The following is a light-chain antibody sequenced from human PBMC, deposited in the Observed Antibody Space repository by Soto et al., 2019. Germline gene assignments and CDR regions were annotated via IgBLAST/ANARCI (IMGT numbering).Light chain of an antibody. CDR3: SSHSGTNYHYV. Sequence: QSVLTQPPSASGSFGQSVTISCTGTSSDVGGYNYVSWYQQHPGKAPKLMIYEVSERPSGVPDRFSGSKSGNTASLTVSGLQADDEADYYCSSHSGTNYHYVFGTGPKVTVL. CDR2: EVS. CDR1: SSDVGGYNY. V-gene: IGLV2-8*01. J-gene: IGLJ1*01.